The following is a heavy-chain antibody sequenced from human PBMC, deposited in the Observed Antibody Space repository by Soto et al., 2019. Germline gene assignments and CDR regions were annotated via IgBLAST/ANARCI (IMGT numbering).Heavy chain of an antibody. D-gene: IGHD3-22*01. Sequence: SETLSLTCTVSGGSISSSSYYWGWIRQPPGKGLEWIGSIYYSGSTYYNPSLKSRVTISVDTSKNQFSLKLSSVTAADTAVYYCARHSYYYDSSGFYYIYYFDYWGQGTLVTVS. CDR2: IYYSGST. J-gene: IGHJ4*02. V-gene: IGHV4-39*01. CDR1: GGSISSSSYY. CDR3: ARHSYYYDSSGFYYIYYFDY.